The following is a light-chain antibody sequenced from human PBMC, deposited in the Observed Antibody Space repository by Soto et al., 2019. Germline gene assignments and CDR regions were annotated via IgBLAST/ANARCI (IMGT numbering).Light chain of an antibody. CDR3: SSYTSSSTLVV. CDR2: DVS. V-gene: IGLV2-14*03. J-gene: IGLJ2*01. Sequence: QSALTQPASVSGSPGQSITISCTGTSSDVGGYNYVSWYQQHPGKAPKLTIYDVSYRPSGVSNRFSGSKSAHTASLTISGLQAEDEADYYCSSYTSSSTLVVFGGGTQLTVL. CDR1: SSDVGGYNY.